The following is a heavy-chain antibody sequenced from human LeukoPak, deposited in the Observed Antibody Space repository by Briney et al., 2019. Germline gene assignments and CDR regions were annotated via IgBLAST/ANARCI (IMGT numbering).Heavy chain of an antibody. J-gene: IGHJ4*02. CDR3: VRTYYDFWTGNDD. CDR1: GGSIRGDY. Sequence: SETLSLTCSVSGGSIRGDYWSWIRQPAGKGLEWIGRIFGSGNTNYNPSLKSRLTMPVDTSRNQFSLKLSSVTAADTAVYYCVRTYYDFWTGNDDWGQGTLVTVSS. CDR2: IFGSGNT. V-gene: IGHV4-4*07. D-gene: IGHD3/OR15-3a*01.